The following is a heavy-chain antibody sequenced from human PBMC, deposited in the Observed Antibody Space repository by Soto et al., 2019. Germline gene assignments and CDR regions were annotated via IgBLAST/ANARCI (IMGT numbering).Heavy chain of an antibody. J-gene: IGHJ4*02. CDR1: AFTFSGFS. CDR2: VTSSPSSM. Sequence: SLRLSCAASAFTFSGFSMNWVRQAPGKGLEWVSSVTSSPSSMFYADSVKGRFTISRDDAKDSLFLQMNSLRADDTAVYYCAREADFASSGYVLDYWGLGPLVTVSS. CDR3: AREADFASSGYVLDY. V-gene: IGHV3-21*01. D-gene: IGHD3-22*01.